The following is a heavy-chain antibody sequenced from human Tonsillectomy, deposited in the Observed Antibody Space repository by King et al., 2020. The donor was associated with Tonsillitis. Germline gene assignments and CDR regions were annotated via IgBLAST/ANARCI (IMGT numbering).Heavy chain of an antibody. CDR3: ARSGYSSGYQDF. V-gene: IGHV4-61*02. D-gene: IGHD6-19*01. J-gene: IGHJ4*02. CDR1: GASISGGRYY. Sequence: QLQESGPGLVKPSQTLSLTCTGAGASISGGRYYWSWIRLPAGKGLRWIGRTNTTGNTIYNPSLKSRVTMSVDTSKNQFSLMLNSVTAADTAVYYCARSGYSSGYQDFWGQGTLVTVSS. CDR2: TNTTGNT.